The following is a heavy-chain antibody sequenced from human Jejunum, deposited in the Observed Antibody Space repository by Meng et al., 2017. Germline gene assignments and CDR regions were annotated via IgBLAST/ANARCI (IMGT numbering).Heavy chain of an antibody. CDR2: ISSSSASI. Sequence: GESLKISCAASGFTFSDYSMNWVRQAPGKGLEWVSSISSSSASIYYADSLKGRFTVSRDNAKNSLYLQMNSLRAEDTAVYYCAKVMDATLLFYFDYWGRGTLVTVSS. D-gene: IGHD2/OR15-2a*01. V-gene: IGHV3-21*01. J-gene: IGHJ4*02. CDR3: AKVMDATLLFYFDY. CDR1: GFTFSDYS.